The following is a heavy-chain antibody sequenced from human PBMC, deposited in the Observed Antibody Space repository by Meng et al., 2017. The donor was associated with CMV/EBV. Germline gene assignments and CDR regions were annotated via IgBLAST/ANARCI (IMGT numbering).Heavy chain of an antibody. CDR3: ARGYWDSSGYYQHFDY. Sequence: SVKLSCKASGGTFSSYAISWVRQAPGQGLEWMGGIIPIFGTANYAQKFQGRVTITTDESTSTAYMELSSLRSEDTAVYYCARGYWDSSGYYQHFDYWGQGTLVTVSS. V-gene: IGHV1-69*05. J-gene: IGHJ4*02. CDR1: GGTFSSYA. D-gene: IGHD3-22*01. CDR2: IIPIFGTA.